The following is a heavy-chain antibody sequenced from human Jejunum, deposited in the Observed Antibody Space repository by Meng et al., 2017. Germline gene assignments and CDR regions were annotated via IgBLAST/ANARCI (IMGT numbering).Heavy chain of an antibody. CDR1: GFTVSTHW. CDR3: ARGSPGYANSYSDY. D-gene: IGHD2-2*01. J-gene: IGHJ4*02. V-gene: IGHV3-74*03. Sequence: EVQLVEPGGGLAQPGGSLRLFCAASGFTVSTHWMHWVRQAPGKGLVWVSRINSDGTSTAYADSVKGRFTISSDHAKNTLYLQMNSLRAEDTAVYYCARGSPGYANSYSDYWGQGTLVTVSS. CDR2: INSDGTST.